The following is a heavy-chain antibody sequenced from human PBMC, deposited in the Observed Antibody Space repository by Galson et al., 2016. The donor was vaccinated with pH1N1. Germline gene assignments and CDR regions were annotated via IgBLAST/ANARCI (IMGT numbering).Heavy chain of an antibody. D-gene: IGHD1-1*01. CDR2: ISGSGGAT. CDR1: FRSYA. CDR3: AKDITIGTAHFFDA. Sequence: FRSYAMNWVRQAPGKGLERVSAISGSGGATYYADSVRGRFTISRDNSKNTLYVQMNSLRAEDTAIYYCAKDITIGTAHFFDAWGQGMLVTVSS. J-gene: IGHJ5*02. V-gene: IGHV3-23*01.